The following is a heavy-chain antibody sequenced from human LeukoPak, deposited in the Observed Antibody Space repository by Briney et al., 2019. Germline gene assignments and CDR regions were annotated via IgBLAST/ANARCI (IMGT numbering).Heavy chain of an antibody. V-gene: IGHV3-21*01. CDR1: GFAFSLYN. CDR2: IDGSNYI. J-gene: IGHJ1*01. D-gene: IGHD3/OR15-3a*01. Sequence: PGGSLRLSCAASGFAFSLYNMNWVRQAPGKGLEWVSCIDGSNYIYYADSVKGRFTVSRDNAKNLLYLQLNRLRAEETAVYYCARDEGLPAEFFQHWGQGTLVTVSS. CDR3: ARDEGLPAEFFQH.